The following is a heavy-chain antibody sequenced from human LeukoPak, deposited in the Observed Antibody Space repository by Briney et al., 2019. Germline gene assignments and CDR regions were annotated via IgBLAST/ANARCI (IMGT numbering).Heavy chain of an antibody. V-gene: IGHV3-20*04. Sequence: GGSLRPSCAASGFSFDDLGMTWVRQVPGKGLEWVAGINWNGASTGYADSVRGRFTISRDNAKNSLYLQMNSLRAEDTALYYCANAVGTMVRGVIIIGYFDYWGQGTLVTVSS. CDR2: INWNGAST. J-gene: IGHJ4*02. CDR3: ANAVGTMVRGVIIIGYFDY. D-gene: IGHD3-10*01. CDR1: GFSFDDLG.